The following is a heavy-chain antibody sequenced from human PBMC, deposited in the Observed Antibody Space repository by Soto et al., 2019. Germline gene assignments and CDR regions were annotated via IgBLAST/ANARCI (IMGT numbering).Heavy chain of an antibody. CDR3: ARLRFLEWLVNWFDP. CDR1: GGSVSSGSYY. CDR2: IYYSGST. J-gene: IGHJ5*02. D-gene: IGHD3-3*01. Sequence: PSETLSLTCTVSGGSVSSGSYYWSWIRQPPGKGLEWIGYIYYSGSTNYNPSLKSRVTISVDTSKNQFPLKLSSVTAADTAVYYCARLRFLEWLVNWFDPWGQGTLVTVSS. V-gene: IGHV4-61*01.